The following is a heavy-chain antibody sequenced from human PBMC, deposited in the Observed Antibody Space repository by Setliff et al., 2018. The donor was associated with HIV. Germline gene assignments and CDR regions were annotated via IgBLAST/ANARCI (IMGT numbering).Heavy chain of an antibody. CDR3: ARDGGYSYGIGGITYYFDY. V-gene: IGHV4-39*07. Sequence: SETLSFTCTVSGGSISTGNYYWGWIRQPPGKGLEWIGEINQSGITYFNPSLKSLLTISVNTSKNQFSLKLSSLTAADTAVYYCARDGGYSYGIGGITYYFDYWGQGTLVTVSS. CDR1: GGSISTGNYY. CDR2: INQSGIT. D-gene: IGHD5-18*01. J-gene: IGHJ4*02.